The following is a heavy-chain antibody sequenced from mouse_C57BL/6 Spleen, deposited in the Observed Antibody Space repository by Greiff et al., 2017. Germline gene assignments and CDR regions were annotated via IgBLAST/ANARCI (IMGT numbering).Heavy chain of an antibody. CDR3: ASYYYGSSSFFDY. CDR1: GYTFTSYW. Sequence: QVQLKQPGAELVMPGASVKLSCKASGYTFTSYWMHWVKQRPGQGLEWIGEIDPSDSYTNYNQKFKGKSTLTVDKSSSTAYMQLSSLTSEDSAVYYCASYYYGSSSFFDYWGQGTTLTVSS. CDR2: IDPSDSYT. V-gene: IGHV1-69*01. D-gene: IGHD1-1*01. J-gene: IGHJ2*01.